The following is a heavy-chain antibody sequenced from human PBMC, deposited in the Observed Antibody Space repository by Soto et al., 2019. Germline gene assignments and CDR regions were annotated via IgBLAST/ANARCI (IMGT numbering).Heavy chain of an antibody. Sequence: QVQLVQSGAEVKQPGASVKISCKTSGYTFTSYYVHWVRQAPGQGLEWMGIIRPHGGSTAYAPKFQGRVSMTMDTPTTTVHMELSSLRYDDTAVYYCARVEGRAADARDWGQGTLVTVSS. J-gene: IGHJ4*02. CDR1: GYTFTSYY. V-gene: IGHV1-46*01. CDR2: IRPHGGST. CDR3: ARVEGRAADARD. D-gene: IGHD2-15*01.